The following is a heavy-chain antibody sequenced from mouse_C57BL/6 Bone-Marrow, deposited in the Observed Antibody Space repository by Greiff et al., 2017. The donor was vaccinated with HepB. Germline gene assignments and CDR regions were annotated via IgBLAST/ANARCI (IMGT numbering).Heavy chain of an antibody. V-gene: IGHV1-47*01. Sequence: VKLQQSGAELVKPGASVKMSCKASGYTFTTYPIERRKQNHGKSLEWIGNFHPYNDDTKYNEKFKGKATLTVETSSSTVYLDLSLLTSDASAVYYCARGYDGFSSFDYWGQGTTLTVSS. CDR3: ARGYDGFSSFDY. J-gene: IGHJ2*01. CDR1: GYTFTTYP. D-gene: IGHD2-3*01. CDR2: FHPYNDDT.